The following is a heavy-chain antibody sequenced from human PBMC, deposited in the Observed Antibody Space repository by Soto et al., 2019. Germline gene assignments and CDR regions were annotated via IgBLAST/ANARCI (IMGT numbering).Heavy chain of an antibody. J-gene: IGHJ4*02. Sequence: GGSLRLSCAASGFTFSSYGMHWVRQAPGKGLEWVAVISYDGSNKYYADSVKGRFTISRDNSKNTLYLQMNSLRAEDTAVYYCAKDLTWDTAMGEYYFDYWGQGTLVTVSS. CDR2: ISYDGSNK. CDR3: AKDLTWDTAMGEYYFDY. D-gene: IGHD5-18*01. V-gene: IGHV3-30*18. CDR1: GFTFSSYG.